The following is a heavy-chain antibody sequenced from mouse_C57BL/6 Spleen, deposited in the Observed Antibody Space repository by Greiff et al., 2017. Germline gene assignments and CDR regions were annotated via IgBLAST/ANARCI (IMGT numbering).Heavy chain of an antibody. CDR2: INYDGSST. V-gene: IGHV5-16*01. CDR3: ARVEVPYFDY. D-gene: IGHD2-14*01. CDR1: GFTFSDYY. J-gene: IGHJ2*01. Sequence: EVQRVESEGGLVQPGSSMKLSCTASGFTFSDYYMAWVRQVPEKGLEWVANINYDGSSTYYLDSLKSRFIISRDNAKNILYLQMSSLKSEDTATYYCARVEVPYFDYWGQGTTLTVSS.